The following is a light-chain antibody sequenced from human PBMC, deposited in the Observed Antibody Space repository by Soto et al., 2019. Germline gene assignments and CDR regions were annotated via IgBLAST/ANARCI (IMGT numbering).Light chain of an antibody. V-gene: IGKV1-5*03. CDR2: KES. CDR3: PQYNSYFT. CDR1: QSISSW. Sequence: EIQMTQYPSTLSASVGDRVSITCLASQSISSWLAWYQQKPGKSPKLLIYKESSLESVVPSRFRRSGSRTEFTLTISSMQPDDFATYYCPQYNSYFTVGPGTRLDIK. J-gene: IGKJ5*01.